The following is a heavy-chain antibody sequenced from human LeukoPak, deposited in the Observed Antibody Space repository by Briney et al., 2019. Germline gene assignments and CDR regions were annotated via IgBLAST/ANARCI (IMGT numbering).Heavy chain of an antibody. D-gene: IGHD2-8*01. V-gene: IGHV3-23*01. CDR2: TNSGGSST. CDR1: GFPFSDFS. CDR3: AKQSYARSLGE. J-gene: IGHJ4*02. Sequence: PGGSLRLSCATSGFPFSDFSMTWVRQAPGKGLEWISTTNSGGSSTDYAESVKSRFTISRDNSKNTLYLQMSSLRVGDTAMYYCAKQSYARSLGEGGPGTLVTVSS.